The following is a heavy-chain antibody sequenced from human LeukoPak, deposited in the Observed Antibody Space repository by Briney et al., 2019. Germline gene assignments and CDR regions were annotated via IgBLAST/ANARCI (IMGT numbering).Heavy chain of an antibody. CDR1: GYTLTSYG. J-gene: IGHJ6*02. CDR2: ITDDNGDT. Sequence: AASVKVSCKASGYTLTSYGIRWVRQARGQGLEWVGWITDDNGDTKYAQNFHGRVTTSTDTTTSTAYMELRSLRSDDTAVYYCARRSMDVWGQGTTVTVSS. V-gene: IGHV1-18*01. CDR3: ARRSMDV.